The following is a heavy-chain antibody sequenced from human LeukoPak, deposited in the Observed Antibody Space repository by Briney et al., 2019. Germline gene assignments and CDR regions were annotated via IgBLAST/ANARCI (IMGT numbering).Heavy chain of an antibody. CDR3: ARDLDSSGLDY. D-gene: IGHD3-22*01. J-gene: IGHJ4*02. CDR2: ISAYNGNT. Sequence: ASVKVSCKASGYTFTADYIHWVRQAPGQGLEWMGWISAYNGNTNYAQKLQGRVTMTTDTFTSTAYMELRSLRSDDTAVYYCARDLDSSGLDYWGQGTLVTVSS. CDR1: GYTFTADY. V-gene: IGHV1-18*04.